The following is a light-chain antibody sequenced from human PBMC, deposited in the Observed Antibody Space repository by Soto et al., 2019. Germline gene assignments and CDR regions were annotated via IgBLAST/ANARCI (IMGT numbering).Light chain of an antibody. V-gene: IGKV1-39*01. J-gene: IGKJ1*01. Sequence: DVQMTQSPSSLPASVGDRVTITCRASQSIGNYLNWYQQKPGKAPKLLIYAASSLQSSVPSRVSGSGSGTDFTLTIGSLQPEDFATYYCQQSYSIPWRFGQRTTVEIK. CDR2: AAS. CDR3: QQSYSIPWR. CDR1: QSIGNY.